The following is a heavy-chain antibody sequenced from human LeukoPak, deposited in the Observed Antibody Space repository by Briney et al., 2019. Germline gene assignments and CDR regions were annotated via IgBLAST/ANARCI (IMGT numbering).Heavy chain of an antibody. CDR3: ARSNFDYANRYFDL. Sequence: PSETLSLTCTVSGGSISNFYWSWIRQPPGKGLEWIGYIYYSGSTNYNPSLKSRVTISVDTSKNQFSLKLSSVTAADTAVYYCARSNFDYANRYFDLWGRGTLVTVSS. D-gene: IGHD3-9*01. J-gene: IGHJ2*01. V-gene: IGHV4-59*01. CDR2: IYYSGST. CDR1: GGSISNFY.